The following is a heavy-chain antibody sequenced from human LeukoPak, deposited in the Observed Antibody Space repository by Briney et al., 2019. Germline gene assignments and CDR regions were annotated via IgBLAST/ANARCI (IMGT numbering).Heavy chain of an antibody. CDR3: ARRTPQRALDN. CDR2: ISSSGSTI. D-gene: IGHD5-24*01. Sequence: GGSLRLSCAASGFTFSSYGMHWVRQAPGKGLEWVSYISSSGSTIYYADSVKGRFTISRDNAKDSLFLQINSLRAEDTAVYYCARRTPQRALDNWGQGILVTVPS. CDR1: GFTFSSYG. J-gene: IGHJ4*02. V-gene: IGHV3-48*04.